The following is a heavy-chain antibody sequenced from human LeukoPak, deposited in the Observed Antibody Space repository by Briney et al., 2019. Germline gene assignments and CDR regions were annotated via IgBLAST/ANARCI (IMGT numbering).Heavy chain of an antibody. V-gene: IGHV1-69*01. CDR1: GGTFSSYA. CDR2: IIPIFGTA. J-gene: IGHJ3*02. CDR3: AKTYPIDAFDI. Sequence: SVKVSCKASGGTFSSYAISWVRQAPGQGLEWMGGIIPIFGTADYAQKFQGRVTITADESTSTAYMELSSLRSEDTAVYYCAKTYPIDAFDIWGQGTMVTVSS.